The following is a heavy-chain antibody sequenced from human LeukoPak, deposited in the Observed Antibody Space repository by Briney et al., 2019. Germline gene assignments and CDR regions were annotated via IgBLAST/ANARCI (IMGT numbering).Heavy chain of an antibody. CDR2: IKQDESET. Sequence: GGSLRLSCAASGFTFSNAWMSWVRQAPGKGLEWVANIKQDESETYYVDSVKGRFTVSRDNTKNSLYLQMDSLRAEDTAVYYCARISTAVAGADYWGQGTLVTVSS. J-gene: IGHJ4*02. CDR3: ARISTAVAGADY. V-gene: IGHV3-7*01. CDR1: GFTFSNAW. D-gene: IGHD6-19*01.